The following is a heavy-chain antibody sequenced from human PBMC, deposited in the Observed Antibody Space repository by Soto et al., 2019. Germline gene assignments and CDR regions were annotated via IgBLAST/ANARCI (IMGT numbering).Heavy chain of an antibody. J-gene: IGHJ6*02. D-gene: IGHD3-3*01. CDR2: IYYSGST. CDR3: ARDFWSGYYLYGMDV. Sequence: PSETLSLTCTVSGGSISSSSYYWGWIRQPPGKGLEWIGSIYYSGSTYYNPSLKSRVTISVDTSKNQFSLKLSSVTAADTAVYYCARDFWSGYYLYGMDVWGQGTTVTVSS. CDR1: GGSISSSSYY. V-gene: IGHV4-39*02.